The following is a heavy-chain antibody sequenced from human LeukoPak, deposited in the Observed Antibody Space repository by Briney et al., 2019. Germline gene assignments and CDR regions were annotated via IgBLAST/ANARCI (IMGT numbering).Heavy chain of an antibody. V-gene: IGHV4-4*07. CDR2: IHTSGST. Sequence: SETLSLTCTVSGGSISNYHWSWIRQPAGKGLEWIGQIHTSGSTNYNPPLKSRVTVSIDTPENQLSLTIRSVTAADTAIYYCARRHISSGWSFDYWGQGTLVTVSS. D-gene: IGHD6-19*01. CDR1: GGSISNYH. CDR3: ARRHISSGWSFDY. J-gene: IGHJ4*02.